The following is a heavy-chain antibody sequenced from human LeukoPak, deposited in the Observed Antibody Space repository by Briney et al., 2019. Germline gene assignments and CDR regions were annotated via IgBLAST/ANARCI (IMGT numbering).Heavy chain of an antibody. V-gene: IGHV3-23*01. J-gene: IGHJ4*02. D-gene: IGHD5-18*01. CDR3: AKKGGFSYGDPFDY. CDR2: ISGTGGRT. CDR1: GFTFSSYA. Sequence: GGSLRLSCGASGFTFSSYAMSWVRQAPGKGLEWVSVISGTGGRTYYADSVKGRFTISRDNSKNMLYLQMNSLRAEDTAIYYCAKKGGFSYGDPFDYWGQGTLVTVSS.